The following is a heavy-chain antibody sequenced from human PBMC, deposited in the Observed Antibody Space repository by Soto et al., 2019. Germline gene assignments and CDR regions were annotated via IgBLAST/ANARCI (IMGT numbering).Heavy chain of an antibody. D-gene: IGHD6-13*01. CDR1: GFICSSYA. V-gene: IGHV3-23*01. J-gene: IGHJ4*02. CDR2: ISGSGGST. Sequence: GGSLRLSCGASGFICSSYAMNWVRQAPGKGLEWVSAISGSGGSTYYADSVKGRFTISRDNSKNTLYLQMNSLRAEDTAVYYCANPLTGSFPYYFDYWGQGTLVTVSS. CDR3: ANPLTGSFPYYFDY.